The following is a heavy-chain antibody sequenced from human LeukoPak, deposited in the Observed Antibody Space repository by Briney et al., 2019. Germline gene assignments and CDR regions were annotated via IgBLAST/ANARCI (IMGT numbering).Heavy chain of an antibody. Sequence: GGSLRLSCAASGFTFTSYTMNWVRQAPGKGLEWVSAISGSGGSTYYADSVKGRFTISRDNSKNTLYLQMNSLRAEDTAVCYCAKDLLAAAGGYWGQGTLVTVSS. D-gene: IGHD6-13*01. CDR3: AKDLLAAAGGY. CDR1: GFTFTSYT. V-gene: IGHV3-23*01. J-gene: IGHJ4*02. CDR2: ISGSGGST.